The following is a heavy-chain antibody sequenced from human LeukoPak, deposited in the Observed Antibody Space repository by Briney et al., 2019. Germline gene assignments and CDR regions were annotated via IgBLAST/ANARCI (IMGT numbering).Heavy chain of an antibody. D-gene: IGHD6-19*01. J-gene: IGHJ4*02. Sequence: GGSLRLSCAASGFTFSNAWMSWVRRVPGKGLEWVGRIKSKIDGGTTDYAAPVKGRFTISRDDSKNTLDLQMNSLKTEDTAAYYCTTGIAVVRYFDYWGQGTLVTVSS. CDR1: GFTFSNAW. V-gene: IGHV3-15*01. CDR2: IKSKIDGGTT. CDR3: TTGIAVVRYFDY.